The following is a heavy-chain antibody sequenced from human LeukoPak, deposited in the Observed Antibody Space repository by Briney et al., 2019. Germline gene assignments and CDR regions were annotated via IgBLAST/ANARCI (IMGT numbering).Heavy chain of an antibody. V-gene: IGHV3-23*01. J-gene: IGHJ4*02. CDR1: GFTFSNYA. CDR3: AKVQRDGYSFDH. CDR2: ISGSGESK. Sequence: GGSLRLSCAVSGFTFSNYAMSWVRQAPGKGPEWVSGISGSGESKYYADSVKGRFTISRDIAKNTLYLQMSSLRVEDTAVYYCAKVQRDGYSFDHWGQGTLVTVSS. D-gene: IGHD5-24*01.